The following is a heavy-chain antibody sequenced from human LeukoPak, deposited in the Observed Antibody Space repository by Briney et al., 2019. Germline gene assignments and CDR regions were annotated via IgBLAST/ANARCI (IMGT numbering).Heavy chain of an antibody. Sequence: GGSLRLSCAASGFTFSSYGMHWVRQAPGKGLEWVAVISYDGSNKYYADSVEDRFTISRDNSKNTLYLQMNSLRAEDTAVYYCARDIGWFDPWGQGTLVTVSS. V-gene: IGHV3-30*03. J-gene: IGHJ5*02. CDR1: GFTFSSYG. CDR2: ISYDGSNK. CDR3: ARDIGWFDP. D-gene: IGHD3-10*01.